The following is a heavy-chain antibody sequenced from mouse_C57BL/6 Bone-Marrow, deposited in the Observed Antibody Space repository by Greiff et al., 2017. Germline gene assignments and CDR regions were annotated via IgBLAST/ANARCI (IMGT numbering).Heavy chain of an antibody. CDR1: GYTFTSYG. J-gene: IGHJ3*01. V-gene: IGHV1-81*01. CDR2: IYPRSGNT. Sequence: VQLQQSGAELARPGASVKLSCKASGYTFTSYGISWVKQRTGQGLEWIGEIYPRSGNTYYNEKFKGKATLTADQSSSTAYMELRSLTSEDSAVYFCATRRAYWGQGTLVTVSA. CDR3: ATRRAY.